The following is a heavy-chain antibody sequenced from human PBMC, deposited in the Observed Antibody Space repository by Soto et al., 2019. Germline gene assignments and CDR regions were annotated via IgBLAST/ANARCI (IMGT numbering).Heavy chain of an antibody. D-gene: IGHD1-26*01. Sequence: ESGGGVVQPGRSLRLSCAASGFIFRNFGMHWVRRAPGKGLEWVATISGDGNDKYYPDSMKGRFTISRDNFNNTLYLQLNSLRPEDTAVYHCVQGASTAHQPLDSWGQGVLVIVSS. CDR3: VQGASTAHQPLDS. CDR2: ISGDGNDK. J-gene: IGHJ4*02. CDR1: GFIFRNFG. V-gene: IGHV3-30*03.